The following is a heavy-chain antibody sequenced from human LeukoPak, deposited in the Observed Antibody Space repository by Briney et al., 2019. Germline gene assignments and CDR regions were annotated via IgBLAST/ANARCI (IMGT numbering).Heavy chain of an antibody. J-gene: IGHJ3*02. CDR3: AKNYYYDNTGYWGAFDI. D-gene: IGHD3-22*01. Sequence: ASVKVSCKASGYTFTGYYIHWVRQATGQGLEWMGWISTYNGKRNYAQKFQDRVTMTTDTSTSTAYMELRSLRSDDTAIYHCAKNYYYDNTGYWGAFDIWGQGTMVTVSS. V-gene: IGHV1-18*04. CDR2: ISTYNGKR. CDR1: GYTFTGYY.